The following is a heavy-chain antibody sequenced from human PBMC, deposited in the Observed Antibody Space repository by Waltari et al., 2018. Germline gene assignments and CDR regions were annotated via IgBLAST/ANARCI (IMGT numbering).Heavy chain of an antibody. CDR2: FDPEEGET. Sequence: QVQLVQSGAEVKKPGASVKVSCKVSGYTLTELSMHWVRQAPGKGLEWMGGFDPEEGETIYAQKFQGRVTMTEDTSTDTAYMELSSLRSEDTAVYYCATARSYDFWSGNALGYWGQGTLVTVSS. V-gene: IGHV1-24*01. J-gene: IGHJ4*02. CDR3: ATARSYDFWSGNALGY. D-gene: IGHD3-3*01. CDR1: GYTLTELS.